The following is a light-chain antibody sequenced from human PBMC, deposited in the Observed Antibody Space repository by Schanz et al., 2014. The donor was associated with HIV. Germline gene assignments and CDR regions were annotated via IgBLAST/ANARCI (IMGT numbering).Light chain of an antibody. J-gene: IGLJ2*01. CDR3: ISYTSDTVL. CDR1: SSDVGGYKY. CDR2: DGS. V-gene: IGLV2-14*03. Sequence: QSALTQPPSASGSPGQSVTISCTGTSSDVGGYKYVSWYQQHPGKAPKLMIFDGSDRPSGVSNRFSGSKSGTTASLTISGLQPEDEADYYCISYTSDTVLFGGGTKLTVL.